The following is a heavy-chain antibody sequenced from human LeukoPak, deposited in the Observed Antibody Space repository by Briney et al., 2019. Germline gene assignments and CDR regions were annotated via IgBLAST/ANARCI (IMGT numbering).Heavy chain of an antibody. Sequence: SETLSLTCAVYGGSFSGYYWSWIRQPPGKGLEWIGYIYYSGSTNFNPSLKSRVTISVDTSKNQFSLKLSSVTAADTAVYYCARSKYGGPDYWGQGTLVTVSS. CDR3: ARSKYGGPDY. CDR2: IYYSGST. CDR1: GGSFSGYY. V-gene: IGHV4-59*12. J-gene: IGHJ4*02. D-gene: IGHD3-10*02.